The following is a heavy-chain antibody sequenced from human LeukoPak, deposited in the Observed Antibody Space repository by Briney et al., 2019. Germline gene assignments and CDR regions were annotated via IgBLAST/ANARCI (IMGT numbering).Heavy chain of an antibody. Sequence: PGGSLRLSCAASGFTFSSYSMHWVRQAPGKGLEWVAVISYDGSNKYYADSVKGRFTISRDNSKNTLYLQMNSLRAEDTAVYYCARASDIVVVTATWGSFDYWGQGTLVTVSS. CDR2: ISYDGSNK. CDR1: GFTFSSYS. J-gene: IGHJ4*02. V-gene: IGHV3-30*04. D-gene: IGHD2-21*02. CDR3: ARASDIVVVTATWGSFDY.